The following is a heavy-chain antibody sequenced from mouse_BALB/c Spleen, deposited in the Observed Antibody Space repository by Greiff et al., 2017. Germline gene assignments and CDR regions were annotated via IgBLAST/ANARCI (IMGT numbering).Heavy chain of an antibody. CDR2: IDPANGNT. CDR1: GFNIKDTY. D-gene: IGHD1-1*01. CDR3: ASGIYSLY. V-gene: IGHV14-3*02. Sequence: VQLQQSGAELVKPGASVKLSCTASGFNIKDTYMHWVKQRPEQGLEWIGRIDPANGNTKYDPKFQGKATITADTSSNTAYLQLSSLTSEDNAVYYCASGIYSLYWGQGTTLTVSS. J-gene: IGHJ2*01.